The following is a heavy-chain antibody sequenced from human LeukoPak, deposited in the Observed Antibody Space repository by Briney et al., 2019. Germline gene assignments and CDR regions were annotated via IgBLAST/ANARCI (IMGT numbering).Heavy chain of an antibody. V-gene: IGHV3-30*04. CDR1: GFTFSTYA. Sequence: PGRSLRLSCAASGFTFSTYAIHWVRQAPGKGLEWVARISSDGKNKHYADSVKGRFTISRDNSKNTLYLQMNSLRAEDTAVYYCARGGRYNILTGFRRDRHDAFDIWGQGTLVTVSS. CDR2: ISSDGKNK. D-gene: IGHD3-9*01. CDR3: ARGGRYNILTGFRRDRHDAFDI. J-gene: IGHJ3*02.